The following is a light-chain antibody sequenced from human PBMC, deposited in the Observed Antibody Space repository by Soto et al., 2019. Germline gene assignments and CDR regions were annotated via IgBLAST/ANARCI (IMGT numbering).Light chain of an antibody. J-gene: IGKJ1*01. CDR2: AAS. V-gene: IGKV1-6*01. Sequence: AIQLTQSPSSLSASVGDRVTISCRASQGIGNDLAWYQQKPGKAPRLLIFAASNLQSGVPSRFSGSGSGTDFTLTISRLQPEDFATYYCLQLYNFSWTFGQGTKVHIK. CDR1: QGIGND. CDR3: LQLYNFSWT.